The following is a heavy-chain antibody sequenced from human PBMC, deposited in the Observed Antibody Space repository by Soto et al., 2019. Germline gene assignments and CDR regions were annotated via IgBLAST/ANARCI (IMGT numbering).Heavy chain of an antibody. D-gene: IGHD1-26*01. CDR3: ATSLGAVNNGHTTY. Sequence: EVQLVESGGALVQPGGSLRLSCAASGFTFSNYWMHWVRQAPGKGLVWISRMNSDGSNTVYADAVKGRFTISRDNAKNMLYLQMNTLRVEDTRVHACATSLGAVNNGHTTYWGQGTLVTVSS. CDR2: MNSDGSNT. CDR1: GFTFSNYW. J-gene: IGHJ4*02. V-gene: IGHV3-74*01.